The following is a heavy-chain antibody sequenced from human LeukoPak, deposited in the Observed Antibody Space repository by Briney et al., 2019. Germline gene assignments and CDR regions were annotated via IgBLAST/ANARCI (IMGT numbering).Heavy chain of an antibody. CDR3: ARVGYCSGGSCYSGLIDY. CDR2: ISAYNGNT. CDR1: GYTFTSYY. D-gene: IGHD2-15*01. Sequence: ASVKVSCKASGYTFTSYYMHWVRQAPGQGLEWMGWISAYNGNTNYAQKLQGRVTMTTDTSTSTAYMELRSLRSDDTAVYYCARVGYCSGGSCYSGLIDYWGQGTLVTVSS. V-gene: IGHV1-18*04. J-gene: IGHJ4*02.